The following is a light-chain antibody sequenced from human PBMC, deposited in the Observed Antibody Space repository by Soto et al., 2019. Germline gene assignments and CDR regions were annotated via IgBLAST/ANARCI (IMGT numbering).Light chain of an antibody. J-gene: IGLJ1*01. CDR3: CAYEGSYIFA. V-gene: IGLV2-11*01. CDR2: DVT. Sequence: QSALTQPRSVSGSPGQSVTISCTGSSGDVGAYSYVSWYQQHPGKAPQLIIYDVTKRPSGVPARFSGSKSGNTASLTISGLQADDEADYYCCAYEGSYIFAFGTGTKVTVL. CDR1: SGDVGAYSY.